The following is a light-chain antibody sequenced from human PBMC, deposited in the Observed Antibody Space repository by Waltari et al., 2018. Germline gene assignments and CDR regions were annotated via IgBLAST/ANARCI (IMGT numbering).Light chain of an antibody. CDR1: RMDIGNFNS. V-gene: IGLV2-14*01. Sequence: QSALTQPAALSGSPGQSITTSCPATRMDIGNFNSFSCYQQHPGKAPKLMIFEVTNRPSGISNRFSGSKSDNTAFLTISGLQAEDEADYYCSSYSSSTSLCVFGTGTKVTVL. CDR3: SSYSSSTSLCV. CDR2: EVT. J-gene: IGLJ1*01.